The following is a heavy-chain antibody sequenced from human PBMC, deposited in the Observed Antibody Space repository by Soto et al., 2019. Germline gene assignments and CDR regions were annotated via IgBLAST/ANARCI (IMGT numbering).Heavy chain of an antibody. CDR2: ISAYKGNT. CDR1: GYTFTSYG. Sequence: GASVKVSCKASGYTFTSYGISWVRQAPGQGLEWKGRISAYKGNTNYAQKIQGRITMTTDTSTSTTFMELRSLRSDDTAVYYFSRDSYIVVVVAATADAFDIWGQGTMVTVSS. D-gene: IGHD2-15*01. J-gene: IGHJ3*02. V-gene: IGHV1-18*01. CDR3: SRDSYIVVVVAATADAFDI.